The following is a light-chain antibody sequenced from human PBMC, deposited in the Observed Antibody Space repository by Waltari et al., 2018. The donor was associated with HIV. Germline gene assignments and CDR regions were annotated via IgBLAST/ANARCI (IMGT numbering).Light chain of an antibody. V-gene: IGLV1-40*01. Sequence: QSVMTQPPSVPGAPGQRVPISCPGSRSNIREAYHVTWYQQVPGTAPKLLIYGNNNRPSGVPDRFSGSKSGASASLAITGLQAEDEGHYYCQSYDSGLSGSLFGGGTKLTVL. CDR1: RSNIREAYH. CDR2: GNN. CDR3: QSYDSGLSGSL. J-gene: IGLJ3*02.